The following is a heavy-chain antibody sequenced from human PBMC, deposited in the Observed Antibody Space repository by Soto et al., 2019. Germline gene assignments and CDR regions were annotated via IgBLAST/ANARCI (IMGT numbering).Heavy chain of an antibody. CDR2: VSSDGNNK. J-gene: IGHJ5*02. CDR3: AKDRVIQLLPIWPDP. Sequence: QEHLVESGGGVVQAGTSLRLSCAASGFRLNNYGIHWVRQTPGKGLEWVAFVSSDGNNKYYPDSVKGRFTISRDNSKSTMFLQVDSLRVDDTAIYYCAKDRVIQLLPIWPDPWGQGTLVTVSS. D-gene: IGHD2-2*01. CDR1: GFRLNNYG. V-gene: IGHV3-30*18.